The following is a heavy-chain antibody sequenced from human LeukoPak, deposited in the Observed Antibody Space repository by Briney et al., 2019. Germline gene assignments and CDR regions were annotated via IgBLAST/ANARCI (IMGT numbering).Heavy chain of an antibody. Sequence: ASVKVSCKASGYTFTGYYMHWVRQAPGQGLEWMGWINPNSGGTNYAQKFQGRVTMTRDTSISTAYMELSRLRSDDTAVYYCARLLVVTTSFDYWGQGTLVTVSS. CDR1: GYTFTGYY. CDR2: INPNSGGT. CDR3: ARLLVVTTSFDY. V-gene: IGHV1-2*02. J-gene: IGHJ4*02. D-gene: IGHD2-21*02.